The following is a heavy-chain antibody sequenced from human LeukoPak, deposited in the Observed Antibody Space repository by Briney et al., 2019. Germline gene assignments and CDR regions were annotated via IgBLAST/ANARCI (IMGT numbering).Heavy chain of an antibody. D-gene: IGHD6-13*01. J-gene: IGHJ5*02. V-gene: IGHV5-51*01. CDR3: VRFALSSSLDH. CDR2: LYPGYSDA. CDR1: GYRLTSNW. Sequence: GESLKISCQISGYRLTSNWIGWVRQVPGKGLEWMGLLYPGYSDAKYSPSFQGQVTFSVDASISTAYLQLSGLRASDTAIYYCVRFALSSSLDHWGQGTLVTVSS.